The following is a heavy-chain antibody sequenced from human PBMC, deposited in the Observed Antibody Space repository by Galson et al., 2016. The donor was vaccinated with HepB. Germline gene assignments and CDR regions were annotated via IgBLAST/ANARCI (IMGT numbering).Heavy chain of an antibody. Sequence: SVKVSYKASGYTLTSNGISWVRQAPGQGLEWMGWTDTYNGDTNYAQKFQGRVTMTTDTSTSSAYMELRSLRSDDTAVYYCARGLSYWYFDLWGRGTLVTVSS. J-gene: IGHJ2*01. V-gene: IGHV1-18*04. CDR2: TDTYNGDT. CDR3: ARGLSYWYFDL. CDR1: GYTLTSNG.